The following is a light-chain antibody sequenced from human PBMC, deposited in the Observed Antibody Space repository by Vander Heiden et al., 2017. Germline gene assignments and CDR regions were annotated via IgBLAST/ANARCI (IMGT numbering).Light chain of an antibody. J-gene: IGKJ1*01. CDR1: QSISSY. V-gene: IGKV1-39*01. CDR2: AAS. CDR3: QHSDSTPLT. Sequence: DIQLTQSPSSLSASVGDRVTITCRASQSISSYLNWYQQKPGKAPKLLIYAASSLQSGVPSRFSGSGSGTDFTLTISSLQPEDFATYYCQHSDSTPLTFGQGTKVEIK.